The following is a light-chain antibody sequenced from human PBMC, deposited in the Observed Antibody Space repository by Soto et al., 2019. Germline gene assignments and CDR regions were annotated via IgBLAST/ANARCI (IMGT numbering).Light chain of an antibody. CDR3: QYYGIPRT. V-gene: IGKV3-20*01. CDR2: GSS. J-gene: IGKJ1*01. CDR1: QSVSSN. Sequence: EIVSTKYTATLSVSPVERATLSCRASQSVSSNLAWYQQKPGQAPRLLIYGSSSRATGIPDRFSGSGSGTDFTLTISRLETEDFAVYYCQYYGIPRTFGQVTNVDIK.